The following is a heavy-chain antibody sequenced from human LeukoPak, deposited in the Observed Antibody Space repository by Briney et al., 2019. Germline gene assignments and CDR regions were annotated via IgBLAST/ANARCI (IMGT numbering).Heavy chain of an antibody. CDR1: GFIFSNHA. J-gene: IGHJ4*02. D-gene: IGHD4-23*01. V-gene: IGHV3-30-3*01. CDR2: ISYDGSEK. CDR3: ARPPGYGGTLCYFEY. Sequence: GGSLRLSCAASGFIFSNHAIHWVRQAPGKGLEWVAVISYDGSEKSYGDSVKGRFTISRDNSKNTLYLQMNCLRPEDTAVYYCARPPGYGGTLCYFEYGGQGALDTVSS.